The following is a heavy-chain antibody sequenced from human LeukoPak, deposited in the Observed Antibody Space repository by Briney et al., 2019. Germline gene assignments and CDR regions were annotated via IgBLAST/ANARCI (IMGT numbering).Heavy chain of an antibody. Sequence: ASVKVSCKASGGTFSSYAISWVRQAPGQGLEWMGGIIPIFGTANYAQKFQGRVTITADESTSTAYMELSSLRSEDTAVYYCARAADYCSGGSCYFDYWGQGTLVTVSS. V-gene: IGHV1-69*13. J-gene: IGHJ4*02. D-gene: IGHD2-15*01. CDR2: IIPIFGTA. CDR3: ARAADYCSGGSCYFDY. CDR1: GGTFSSYA.